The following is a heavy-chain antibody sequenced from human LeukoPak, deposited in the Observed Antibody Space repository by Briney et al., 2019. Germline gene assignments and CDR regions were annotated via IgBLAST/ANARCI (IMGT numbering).Heavy chain of an antibody. Sequence: GGSLRLSCAVSGFNFSTYNMNWVRQAPGKGLEWVSYISTSSRTIYYADSVKCRFTISRDNAKKSLYLQMNSLRAEDTAVYYCARDGYDFWSDYPTTLDYWGQGTLVTVSS. J-gene: IGHJ4*02. D-gene: IGHD3-3*01. CDR2: ISTSSRTI. V-gene: IGHV3-48*01. CDR1: GFNFSTYN. CDR3: ARDGYDFWSDYPTTLDY.